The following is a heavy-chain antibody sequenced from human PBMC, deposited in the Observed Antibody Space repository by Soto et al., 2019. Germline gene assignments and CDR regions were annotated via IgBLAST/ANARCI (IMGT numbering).Heavy chain of an antibody. D-gene: IGHD1-20*01. CDR1: GGSISSSNW. V-gene: IGHV4-4*02. CDR2: IYHSGST. Sequence: LSLTCAVSGGSISSSNWWSWVRQPPGKGLEWIGEIYHSGSTNYNPSLKSRVTLSVDKSNNQFSLKLSSVTAADTAVYYCARVVTGTPYYFYYGMDVWGQGTTVTVS. J-gene: IGHJ6*02. CDR3: ARVVTGTPYYFYYGMDV.